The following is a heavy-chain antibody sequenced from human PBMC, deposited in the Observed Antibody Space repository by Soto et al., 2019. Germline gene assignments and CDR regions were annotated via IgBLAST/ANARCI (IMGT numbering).Heavy chain of an antibody. CDR1: GFTFSSYG. V-gene: IGHV3-30*18. Sequence: GGSLRLSCAASGFTFSSYGMHWVRQAPGKGLEWVAVISYDGSNKYYADSVKGRFTISRDNSKNTLYLQMNSLRAEDTAVYYCAKDQSEVVGTLPYSGQGTLVTLSS. D-gene: IGHD3-22*01. CDR3: AKDQSEVVGTLPY. CDR2: ISYDGSNK. J-gene: IGHJ4*02.